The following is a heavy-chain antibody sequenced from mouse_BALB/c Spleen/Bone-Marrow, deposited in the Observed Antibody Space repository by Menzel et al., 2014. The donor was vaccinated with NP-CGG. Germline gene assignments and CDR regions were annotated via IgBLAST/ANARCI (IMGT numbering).Heavy chain of an antibody. CDR3: SRLXXXXXXXXYX. CDR1: GFTFSDYY. J-gene: IGHJ4*01. V-gene: IGHV5-12*02. CDR2: ISNGGGST. Sequence: EVQLQESGGGLVQPGGSLKHSCATSGFTFSDYYMYWVRQTPEKRLEWVAYISNGGGSTYYPDTVKGRFTISRDNAKNTLDLQKSRLKSXDTAFFCSSRLXXXXXXXXYXXGQGPSVSXSS.